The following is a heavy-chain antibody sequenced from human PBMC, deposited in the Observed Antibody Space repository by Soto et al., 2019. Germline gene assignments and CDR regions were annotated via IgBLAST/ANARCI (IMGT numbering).Heavy chain of an antibody. V-gene: IGHV4-59*01. J-gene: IGHJ6*02. CDR1: GGSISSYC. D-gene: IGHD6-6*01. CDR3: SRVNARYYCVMDV. CDR2: IYYSGST. Sequence: PSGTLSLTCTVSGGSISSYCWSWIRQPPGKGLEWIGYIYYSGSTNYNAYLKSRVTISVDATKNKLSLKLSTVTAADTAVDYCSRVNARYYCVMDVWSQGXTFTVPS.